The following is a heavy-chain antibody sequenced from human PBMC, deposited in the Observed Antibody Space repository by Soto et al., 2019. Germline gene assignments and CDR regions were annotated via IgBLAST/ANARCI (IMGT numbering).Heavy chain of an antibody. CDR1: GFTFSSYG. V-gene: IGHV3-30*18. CDR2: ISYDGNNK. Sequence: QVQLVESGGGLVQPGRSLRVSCAASGFTFSSYGMHWVRQAPGKGLEWVAVISYDGNNKYYTDSVKGRFSVSRDNSKNTLFLQMDSLRAEDTALYYCAKAYAVPAATASFDLWGQGTLVTVSS. J-gene: IGHJ4*02. D-gene: IGHD2-2*01. CDR3: AKAYAVPAATASFDL.